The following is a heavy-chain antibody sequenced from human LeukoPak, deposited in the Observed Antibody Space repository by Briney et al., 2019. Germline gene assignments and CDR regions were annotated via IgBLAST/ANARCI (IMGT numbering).Heavy chain of an antibody. CDR1: GCTVSSNY. J-gene: IGHJ4*02. Sequence: PGGSLRLSCAASGCTVSSNYMSWVRQAPGKGLEWVSLIYSGGSTSYADSVKGRFTFSRDNSKNTLYLQMNSLRAEDTAVYYCARDRVNWNDVGGLFDYWGQGTLVTVSS. D-gene: IGHD1-1*01. CDR3: ARDRVNWNDVGGLFDY. V-gene: IGHV3-53*01. CDR2: IYSGGST.